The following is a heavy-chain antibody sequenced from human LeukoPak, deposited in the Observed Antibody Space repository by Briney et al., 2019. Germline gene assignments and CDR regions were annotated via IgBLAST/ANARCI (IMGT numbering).Heavy chain of an antibody. J-gene: IGHJ4*02. Sequence: PGGSLRLSCAASGFTLSSYEMNWVRQAPGKGLEWVSYISSSGSTIYYADSVKGRFTISRDNSKNTLYLQMDSLRAEDTAVYYCAKSATPWLPPFPYWGQGTLVTVSS. CDR1: GFTLSSYE. D-gene: IGHD5-12*01. V-gene: IGHV3-48*03. CDR2: ISSSGSTI. CDR3: AKSATPWLPPFPY.